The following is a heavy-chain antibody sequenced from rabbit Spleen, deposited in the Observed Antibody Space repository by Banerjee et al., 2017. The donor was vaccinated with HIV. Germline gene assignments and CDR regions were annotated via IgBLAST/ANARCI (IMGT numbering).Heavy chain of an antibody. CDR3: ARDSGSSFSSYGMDL. CDR1: GVSFSTNHY. Sequence: QEQVEESGGGLVKPEGSLKLSCTASGVSFSTNHYMCWVRQAPGKGLEWIACIEGGHSAFSYFASWAKGRFTISKTSSTTVTLQMTSLTAADTATYFCARDSGSSFSSYGMDLWGPGTLVTVS. D-gene: IGHD8-1*01. J-gene: IGHJ6*01. CDR2: IEGGHSAFS. V-gene: IGHV1S45*01.